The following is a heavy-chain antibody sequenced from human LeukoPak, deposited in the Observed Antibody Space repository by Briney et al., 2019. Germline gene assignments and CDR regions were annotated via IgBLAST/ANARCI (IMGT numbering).Heavy chain of an antibody. CDR3: ARGGRPRCGGDCYRGQDI. D-gene: IGHD2-21*02. J-gene: IGHJ3*02. Sequence: PSETLSLTCTVSGGSISSSFYYWGWIRQPPGKGLEWIGYIYYSGSTNYNPSLKSRVTISVDTSKNQFSLKLSSVTAADTAVYYCARGGRPRCGGDCYRGQDIWGQGTMVTVSS. CDR1: GGSISSSFYY. V-gene: IGHV4-61*05. CDR2: IYYSGST.